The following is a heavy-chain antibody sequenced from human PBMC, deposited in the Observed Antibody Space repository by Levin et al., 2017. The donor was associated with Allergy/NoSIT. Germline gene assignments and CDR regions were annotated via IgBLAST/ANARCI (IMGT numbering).Heavy chain of an antibody. V-gene: IGHV4-59*01. CDR2: IYYTGST. CDR3: ARDVANYYYYSDMDA. CDR1: GASMRSYY. J-gene: IGHJ6*02. Sequence: PSETLSLTCTVSGASMRSYYWSWIRQPPGKGLEWIGYIYYTGSTNYNPSLKSRVTISVDTSTNQFSLELSSVTAADSAVYYCARDVANYYYYSDMDAWGQGTTVTVSS. D-gene: IGHD2-21*01.